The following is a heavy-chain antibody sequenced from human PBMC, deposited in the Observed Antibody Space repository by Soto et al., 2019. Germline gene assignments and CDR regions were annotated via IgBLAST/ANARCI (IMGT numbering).Heavy chain of an antibody. J-gene: IGHJ6*03. D-gene: IGHD2-15*01. CDR1: GYTFTSYG. Sequence: QVQLVQSGAEVKKPGASVKVSCKASGYTFTSYGISWVRQAPGQGLEWMGWISAYNGNTDYAQKLQGRVTMTTDTSTSKGYMELRSLRSDDTAVYYCARWLLGEDELLPDGGYYYYMDVWGKGTTVTVSS. V-gene: IGHV1-18*01. CDR2: ISAYNGNT. CDR3: ARWLLGEDELLPDGGYYYYMDV.